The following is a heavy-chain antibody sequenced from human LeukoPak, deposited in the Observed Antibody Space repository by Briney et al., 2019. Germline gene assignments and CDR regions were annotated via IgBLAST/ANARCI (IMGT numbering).Heavy chain of an antibody. J-gene: IGHJ6*03. V-gene: IGHV4-61*08. CDR1: GGSISSGGYF. CDR3: ARFPGGAEYRHYYYMDV. D-gene: IGHD1-14*01. Sequence: PSETLSLTCAVSGGSISSGGYFWSWIRQPPGKGLECIGFIYYSETTNYNPSFKSRVTISVDTSKNQFSLKLNSVTAADTAVYYCARFPGGAEYRHYYYMDVWGKGTTVTVSS. CDR2: IYYSETT.